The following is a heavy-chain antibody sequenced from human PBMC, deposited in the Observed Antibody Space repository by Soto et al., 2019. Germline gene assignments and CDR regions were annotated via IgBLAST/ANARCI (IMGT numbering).Heavy chain of an antibody. D-gene: IGHD3-3*01. CDR1: GGSISTGGYY. V-gene: IGHV4-31*03. Sequence: SETLSLTCTVSGGSISTGGYYWTWIRQRPGKGLEWISCIYYSGITYYNPSLKSRLTISVDTSEDQFSLKLSSVTAADTAVYFCARDAIFGVATDQNHYGMDVWGQGTTVTVSS. CDR3: ARDAIFGVATDQNHYGMDV. J-gene: IGHJ6*02. CDR2: IYYSGIT.